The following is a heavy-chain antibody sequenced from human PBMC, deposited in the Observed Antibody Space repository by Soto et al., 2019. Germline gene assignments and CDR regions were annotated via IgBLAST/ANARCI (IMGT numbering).Heavy chain of an antibody. J-gene: IGHJ3*02. CDR2: IYYSGST. V-gene: IGHV4-59*01. Sequence: PSETLSLTCTVSGGSISSYYWSWIRQPPGKGLEWIGYIYYSGSTNYNPSLKSRVTISVDTSKNQFSLKLSSVTAADTAVYYCATKYDYGDIDAFDIWGQGTMVTVSS. D-gene: IGHD4-17*01. CDR3: ATKYDYGDIDAFDI. CDR1: GGSISSYY.